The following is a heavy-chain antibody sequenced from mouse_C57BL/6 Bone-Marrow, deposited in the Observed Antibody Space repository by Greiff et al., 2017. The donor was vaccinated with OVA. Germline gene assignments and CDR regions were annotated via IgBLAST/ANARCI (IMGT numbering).Heavy chain of an antibody. D-gene: IGHD2-5*01. CDR3: ASHGAYYSNYDYAMDY. CDR1: GYTFTEYT. Sequence: VQLQQSGAELVKPGASVKLSCKASGYTFTEYTIHWVKQRSGQGLEWLGWFYPGSGSIKYNEKFKDKATLTADKSSSTVYMELSRLTSEDSAVYFCASHGAYYSNYDYAMDYWGQGTSVTVSS. J-gene: IGHJ4*01. V-gene: IGHV1-62-2*01. CDR2: FYPGSGSI.